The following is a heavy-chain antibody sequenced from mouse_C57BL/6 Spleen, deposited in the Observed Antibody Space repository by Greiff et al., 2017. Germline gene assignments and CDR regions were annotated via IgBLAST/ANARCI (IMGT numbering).Heavy chain of an antibody. CDR1: GFNIKNTY. CDR3: DRGGIGSTGDVGWLAY. J-gene: IGHJ3*01. Sequence: VQLQQSVAELVRPGASVKLSCTASGFNIKNTYMHWVKQRPEQGLEWIGRLDPANGNTKYAPKFPGKDTIAADTSSNTAYLQLSNLTSEDTAVYYCDRGGIGSTGDVGWLAYWGQGTLVTVSA. CDR2: LDPANGNT. V-gene: IGHV14-3*01. D-gene: IGHD3-1*01.